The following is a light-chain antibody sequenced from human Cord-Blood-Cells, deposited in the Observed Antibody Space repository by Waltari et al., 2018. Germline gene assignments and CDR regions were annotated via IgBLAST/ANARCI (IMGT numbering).Light chain of an antibody. Sequence: DIQMTQSPSSLSESVGDRVTITCRASQGISSYLNWYQQKPGKAPKLLIYAASSLQSGVPSRFSGSGSGTDFTLTISSLQPEDFATYYCQQSYSTPTFGQGTKLEIK. J-gene: IGKJ2*01. V-gene: IGKV1-39*01. CDR1: QGISSY. CDR3: QQSYSTPT. CDR2: AAS.